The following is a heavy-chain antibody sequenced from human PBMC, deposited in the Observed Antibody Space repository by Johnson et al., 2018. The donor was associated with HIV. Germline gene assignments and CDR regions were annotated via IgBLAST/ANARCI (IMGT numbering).Heavy chain of an antibody. D-gene: IGHD1-26*01. J-gene: IGHJ3*02. Sequence: VQLVESGGGLVQPGGSLRLSCAASGFDFSSSWMHWVRQAPGKGLVWVSRIRNDGSVTTYGDSVRGRFTISRDNSKNTLYLQMNSLRAEDTAVYYCAAIFIMGADLGDDAFDIWGQGTMVTVSP. CDR2: IRNDGSVT. CDR3: AAIFIMGADLGDDAFDI. CDR1: GFDFSSSW. V-gene: IGHV3-74*02.